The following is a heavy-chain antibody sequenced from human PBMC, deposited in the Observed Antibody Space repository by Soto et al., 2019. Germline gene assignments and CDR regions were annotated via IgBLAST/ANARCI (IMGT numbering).Heavy chain of an antibody. J-gene: IGHJ6*03. D-gene: IGHD2-15*01. CDR1: GYSFTSYW. CDR2: IYPGDSDT. Sequence: PGESLKISCRGSGYSFTSYWIGWVRQMPGKGLEWMGIIYPGDSDTRYSPSFQGQVTISVDKSISTAYLQWSSLKASDTAMYYWARQRVVSQYFYYKGVWGKGTTVTVS. V-gene: IGHV5-51*01. CDR3: ARQRVVSQYFYYKGV.